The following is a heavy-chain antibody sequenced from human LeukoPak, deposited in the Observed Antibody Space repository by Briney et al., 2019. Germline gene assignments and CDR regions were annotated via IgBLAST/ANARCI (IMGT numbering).Heavy chain of an antibody. Sequence: PGGSLRLSCAASGFTFSDFYMSWIRQAPGKGLEWVSYISSSGSTIYYADSVKGRFTISRDNSKNTLYLQMNSLRAEDTAVYYCAKASEGLYYFDYWGQGTLVTVSS. V-gene: IGHV3-11*01. CDR2: ISSSGSTI. D-gene: IGHD3-16*01. CDR3: AKASEGLYYFDY. J-gene: IGHJ4*02. CDR1: GFTFSDFY.